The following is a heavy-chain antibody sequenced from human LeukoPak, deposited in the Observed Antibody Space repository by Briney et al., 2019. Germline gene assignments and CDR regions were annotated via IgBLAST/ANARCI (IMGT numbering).Heavy chain of an antibody. CDR3: AELGITMIGGV. Sequence: GGSLRLSCAASGFTFNNFGMSWVRQAPGKGLEWVSAISGSGGSTYYADSVKGRFTISRDNSKNTLYLQMNSLRAEDTAVYYCAELGITMIGGVWGKGTTVTISS. J-gene: IGHJ6*04. D-gene: IGHD3-10*02. CDR2: ISGSGGST. V-gene: IGHV3-23*01. CDR1: GFTFNNFG.